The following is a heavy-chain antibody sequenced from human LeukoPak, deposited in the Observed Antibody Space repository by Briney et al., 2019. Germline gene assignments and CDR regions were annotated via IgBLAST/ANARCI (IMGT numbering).Heavy chain of an antibody. CDR3: ARTHGIAVAGFDY. CDR1: GFTVSSNY. Sequence: GSLRLSCAASGFTVSSNYMSWVRQAPRKGLEWVSVIYSGGSTYYADSVKGRFTISRDNSKNTLYLQMNSLRPEDTAVYYCARTHGIAVAGFDYWGQGTLVTVSS. V-gene: IGHV3-53*05. J-gene: IGHJ4*02. D-gene: IGHD6-19*01. CDR2: IYSGGST.